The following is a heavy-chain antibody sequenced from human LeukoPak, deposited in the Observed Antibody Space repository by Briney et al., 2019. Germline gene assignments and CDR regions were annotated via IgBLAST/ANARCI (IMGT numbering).Heavy chain of an antibody. D-gene: IGHD5-12*01. CDR3: ARDNRFHSGYDRALDY. CDR1: GFTFSSYS. Sequence: PGGSLRLSCAASGFTFSSYSMNWVRQAPGKGLEWVSSISSSSSYIYYADSVKGRFTISRDNAKNSLYLQMNSLRAEDTAVYYCARDNRFHSGYDRALDYWGQGTLVTVSS. V-gene: IGHV3-21*01. J-gene: IGHJ4*02. CDR2: ISSSSSYI.